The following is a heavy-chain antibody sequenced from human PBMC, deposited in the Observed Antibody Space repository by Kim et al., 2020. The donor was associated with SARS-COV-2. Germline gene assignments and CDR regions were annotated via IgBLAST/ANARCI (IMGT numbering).Heavy chain of an antibody. CDR2: INPNSGGT. CDR3: AGETFYYDTSGSLDF. V-gene: IGHV1-2*02. CDR1: GYTFTGYY. Sequence: ASVKVSCKASGYTFTGYYMHWVRQAPGQGLEWMGWINPNSGGTNYAQSFQGRVTMTRDTSMNTAYMELSSLRSDDSAVYYCAGETFYYDTSGSLDFWGQGTLVTVSS. D-gene: IGHD3-22*01. J-gene: IGHJ4*02.